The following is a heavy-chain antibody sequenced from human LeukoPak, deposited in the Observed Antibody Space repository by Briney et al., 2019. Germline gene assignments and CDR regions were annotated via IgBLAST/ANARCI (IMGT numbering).Heavy chain of an antibody. J-gene: IGHJ4*02. CDR3: ARERRYYYDSSGFYPYFDY. V-gene: IGHV4-59*02. CDR1: GGFVSSYY. D-gene: IGHD3-22*01. Sequence: SETLSLTCTVSGGFVSSYYWSWIRQPPGKGLEWIGYIYYSGSTNYNPSLKSRVTISVDTSKNQFSLKLSSVTAADTAVYYCARERRYYYDSSGFYPYFDYWGQGTLVTVSS. CDR2: IYYSGST.